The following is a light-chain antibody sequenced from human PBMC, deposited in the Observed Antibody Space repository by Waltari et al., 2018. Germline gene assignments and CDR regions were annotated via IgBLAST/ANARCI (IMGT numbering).Light chain of an antibody. Sequence: EIVMTQSPATLSVSPGERATLSCRASQRVSSNLAWYQQKPGQAPRLLIYGASTRATGIPARFSGSGSGTEFTLTIGSMQSEDFAVYYCQQYNNWPPVTFGGGTKVEIK. V-gene: IGKV3-15*01. CDR2: GAS. CDR1: QRVSSN. CDR3: QQYNNWPPVT. J-gene: IGKJ4*01.